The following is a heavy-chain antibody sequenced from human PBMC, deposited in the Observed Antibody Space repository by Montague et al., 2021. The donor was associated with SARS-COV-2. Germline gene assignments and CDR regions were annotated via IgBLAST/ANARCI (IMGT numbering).Heavy chain of an antibody. CDR1: GGSFSGYY. CDR3: ARGAWHIVVVTAIRDGYYGMDV. V-gene: IGHV4-34*01. D-gene: IGHD2-21*02. CDR2: INHSGST. J-gene: IGHJ6*02. Sequence: SETLSLTCAVYGGSFSGYYWSWIRQPPGKGLEWIGEINHSGSTNYNPSLKSRVTISVDTSKNQVSLKLSSVTAADTAVYYCARGAWHIVVVTAIRDGYYGMDVWGQGTLVTVSS.